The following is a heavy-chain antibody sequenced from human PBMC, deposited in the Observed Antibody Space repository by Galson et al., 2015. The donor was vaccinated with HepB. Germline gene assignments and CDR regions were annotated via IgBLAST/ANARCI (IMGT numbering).Heavy chain of an antibody. Sequence: SLRLSCAASGFTFTTYTMRWIRQAPGKGLEWVSSITSTSTYIYYADSVKGRFTISRDNAKNSLYLQMNSLRAEDTAVYYCARDSDRGVIEGWFDPWGQGTLVTVSS. V-gene: IGHV3-21*01. CDR3: ARDSDRGVIEGWFDP. D-gene: IGHD3-10*01. J-gene: IGHJ5*02. CDR1: GFTFTTYT. CDR2: ITSTSTYI.